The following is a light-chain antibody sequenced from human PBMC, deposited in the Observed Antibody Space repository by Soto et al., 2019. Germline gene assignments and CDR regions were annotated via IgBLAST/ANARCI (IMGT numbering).Light chain of an antibody. J-gene: IGKJ1*01. CDR1: QSISSW. V-gene: IGKV1-5*01. Sequence: DIQMTQSPSTLSASVGDRVTITCRARQSISSWLAWYQQKPGKAPKLLIYDASSLESGVPSRFSGSGSGTEFTITISSLQPDDFATYYCQQYNSYWTFGQGTQVEIK. CDR3: QQYNSYWT. CDR2: DAS.